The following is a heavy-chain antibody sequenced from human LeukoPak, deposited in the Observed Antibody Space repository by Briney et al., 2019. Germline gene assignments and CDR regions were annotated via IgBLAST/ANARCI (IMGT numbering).Heavy chain of an antibody. D-gene: IGHD5-18*01. V-gene: IGHV1-2*02. J-gene: IGHJ4*02. CDR1: GYTFTGYY. Sequence: GASVKVSCKASGYTFTGYYMHWVRQAPGQGLEWMGWINPNSGGTNYAQKFQGRVTMTRDTSISTAYMELSRLRSDDTAVYYCARDSYGYAGYYFDYWGQGTLDTVSS. CDR3: ARDSYGYAGYYFDY. CDR2: INPNSGGT.